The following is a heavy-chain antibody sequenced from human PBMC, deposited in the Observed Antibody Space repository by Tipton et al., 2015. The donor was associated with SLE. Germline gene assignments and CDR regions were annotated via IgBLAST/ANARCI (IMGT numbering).Heavy chain of an antibody. V-gene: IGHV4-38-2*02. CDR3: ARVLTTIFGVGNAFDI. J-gene: IGHJ3*02. CDR1: GYSISSGYY. D-gene: IGHD3-3*01. Sequence: TLSLTCTVSGYSISSGYYWGWIRQPPGKGLEWIGSIYHSGSTYYNPSLKSRVTITVDTSKNQFSLKLSSVTAADTAVYYCARVLTTIFGVGNAFDIWGQGTLVTVAS. CDR2: IYHSGST.